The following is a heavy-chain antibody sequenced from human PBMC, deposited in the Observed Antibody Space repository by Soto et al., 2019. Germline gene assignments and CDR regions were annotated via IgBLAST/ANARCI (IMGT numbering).Heavy chain of an antibody. CDR2: IYPGDSDA. J-gene: IGHJ4*02. D-gene: IGHD4-17*01. V-gene: IGHV5-51*01. CDR1: GYNFATYW. CDR3: AVHPSFGDYMDFDY. Sequence: PGESLKISCKGSGYNFATYWIGWVRQMPGKGLEWMGIIYPGDSDARYSPSFQGQVTISADKSISTAYLQWSSLKASDTAKYYCAVHPSFGDYMDFDYWGQGTLVTVSS.